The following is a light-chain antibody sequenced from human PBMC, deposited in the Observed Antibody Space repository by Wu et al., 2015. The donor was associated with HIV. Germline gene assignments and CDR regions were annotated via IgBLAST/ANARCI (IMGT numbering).Light chain of an antibody. Sequence: DVQMTQSPSSLSASVGDRVTITCRASQDIYNYVAWFQQKPGEAPKSLIFAASTLRSGVPSKFSGGGSGTDFTLVINNLQPEDLATYYCQQYHHYPWTFGQGTKVQIK. V-gene: IGKV1-16*02. CDR1: QDIYNY. J-gene: IGKJ1*01. CDR2: AAS. CDR3: QQYHHYPWT.